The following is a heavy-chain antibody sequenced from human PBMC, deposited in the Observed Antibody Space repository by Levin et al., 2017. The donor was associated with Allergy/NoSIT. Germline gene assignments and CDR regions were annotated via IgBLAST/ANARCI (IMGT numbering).Heavy chain of an antibody. CDR2: INSDGSST. CDR1: GFTFSSYW. CDR3: ARDEADTAPLKDAFDI. D-gene: IGHD5-18*01. Sequence: GGSLRLSCAASGFTFSSYWMHWVRQAPGKGLVWVLRINSDGSSTSYADSVKGRFTISRDNAKNTLYLQMNSLRAEDTAVYYCARDEADTAPLKDAFDIWGQGTMVTVSS. V-gene: IGHV3-74*01. J-gene: IGHJ3*02.